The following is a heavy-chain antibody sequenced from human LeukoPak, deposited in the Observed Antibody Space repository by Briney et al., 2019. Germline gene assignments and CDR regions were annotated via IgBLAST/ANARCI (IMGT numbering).Heavy chain of an antibody. CDR3: ARVDDSGYYFDY. D-gene: IGHD3-22*01. CDR1: GYTFTGYY. CDR2: IHPNSGGT. Sequence: ASVKVSCKASGYTFTGYYMHWVRQAPGQGLEWMGRIHPNSGGTKYAQKFQGRVTMARDTSISTAYMELSRVRSDDTAIYYCARVDDSGYYFDYWGQGTLVTVSP. V-gene: IGHV1-2*06. J-gene: IGHJ4*02.